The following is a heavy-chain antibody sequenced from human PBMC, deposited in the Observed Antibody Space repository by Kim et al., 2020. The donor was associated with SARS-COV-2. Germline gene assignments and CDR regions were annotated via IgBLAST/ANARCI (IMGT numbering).Heavy chain of an antibody. Sequence: SETLSLTCVVYGGSFSGYYWSWIRQPPGKGLEWIGEINHSGSTNYNPSLKSRVTISVDTSKNQFSLKLSAVTAADTAVYYCARGEIGGPYGLDVWGQGTTVTVSS. CDR3: ARGEIGGPYGLDV. CDR2: INHSGST. J-gene: IGHJ6*02. V-gene: IGHV4-34*01. D-gene: IGHD1-26*01. CDR1: GGSFSGYY.